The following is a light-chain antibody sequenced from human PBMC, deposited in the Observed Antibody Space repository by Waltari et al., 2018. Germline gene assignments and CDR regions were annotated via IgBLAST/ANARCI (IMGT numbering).Light chain of an antibody. CDR3: AAWDDSLSGLV. J-gene: IGLJ3*02. V-gene: IGLV1-47*01. CDR1: SSNIGSNY. CDR2: KNN. Sequence: QSVLTQPPSASGTPGQKVNISCNGSSSNIGSNYVYWYQQFPGTAPKLLIFKNNQRPSGFPDRFSDSKSGTSASLAINGLRSEDEADYYCAAWDDSLSGLVLGGGTKVTVL.